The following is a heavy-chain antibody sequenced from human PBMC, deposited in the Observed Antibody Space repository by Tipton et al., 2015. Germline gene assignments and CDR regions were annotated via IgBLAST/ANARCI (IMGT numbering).Heavy chain of an antibody. CDR1: GGSVTSGSYY. J-gene: IGHJ4*02. CDR2: ISYTDGA. CDR3: ASPSLPHDRGDYYFQS. V-gene: IGHV4-61*01. D-gene: IGHD2-21*02. Sequence: LRLSCTVSGGSVTSGSYYWSWILQPPGKGLEWIGYISYTDGAHYNPALKSRVTISVDTSKNQFSLKLSSVTAADTAVYYCASPSLPHDRGDYYFQSWGQGSLVTVSS.